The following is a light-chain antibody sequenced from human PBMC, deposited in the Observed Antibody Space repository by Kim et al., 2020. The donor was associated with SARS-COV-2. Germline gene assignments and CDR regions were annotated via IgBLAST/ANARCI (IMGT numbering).Light chain of an antibody. CDR3: QYYISSPRP. CDR2: GAS. CDR1: HSLSSSH. V-gene: IGKV3-20*01. J-gene: IGKJ4*01. Sequence: IVLTQSPGTLSLSPGERATLSCRSSHSLSSSHLGWYQQKPGQAPRLLIYGASNRATGIPDRVSGSGAGTDFTLTISRLEPDDFAVYYCQYYISSPRPFGGGTKVDIK.